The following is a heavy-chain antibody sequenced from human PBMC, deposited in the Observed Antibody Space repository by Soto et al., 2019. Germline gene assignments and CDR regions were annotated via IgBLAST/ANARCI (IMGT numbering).Heavy chain of an antibody. CDR1: GFTFRSYV. Sequence: QVQLVESGGGVVQPGTSLRLSCVGSGFTFRSYVIHWVRQAPGKGLEWVALTSYDGSNNFYGDSVKGRFTISRHNSRNTVELQMDSLRVEDTAFYYCARWGTTGGLDVWGQGTLVSVSS. CDR3: ARWGTTGGLDV. CDR2: TSYDGSNN. J-gene: IGHJ4*02. V-gene: IGHV3-33*05. D-gene: IGHD3-16*01.